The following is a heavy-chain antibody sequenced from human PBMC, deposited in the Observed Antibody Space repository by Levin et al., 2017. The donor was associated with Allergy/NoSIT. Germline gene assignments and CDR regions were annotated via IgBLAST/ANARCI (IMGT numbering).Heavy chain of an antibody. CDR2: IYPGDSDT. CDR3: ASDFHYENGMDV. CDR1: GYSFISYW. J-gene: IGHJ6*02. D-gene: IGHD3/OR15-3a*01. Sequence: GGSLRLSCKGSGYSFISYWIAWVRQTPGKGLEWMGSIYPGDSDTKYSPPFLGQVTISVDKSISTAYLQWNSLKDSDTAIYYCASDFHYENGMDVWGQGTTVTVSS. V-gene: IGHV5-51*01.